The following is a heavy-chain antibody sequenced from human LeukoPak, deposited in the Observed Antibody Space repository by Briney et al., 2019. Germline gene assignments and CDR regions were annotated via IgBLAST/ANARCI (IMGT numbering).Heavy chain of an antibody. CDR3: ARAHYYDSSGLSFDP. Sequence: PSETLSLTCAVYGGSFTGYYWSWIRQPPGKGLEWIGDINHSGNTNYNPSLKSRVTISVDTSKNQFSLKLSSVTAADTAVYYCARAHYYDSSGLSFDPWGQGTLVTVSS. CDR1: GGSFTGYY. CDR2: INHSGNT. V-gene: IGHV4-34*01. D-gene: IGHD3-22*01. J-gene: IGHJ5*02.